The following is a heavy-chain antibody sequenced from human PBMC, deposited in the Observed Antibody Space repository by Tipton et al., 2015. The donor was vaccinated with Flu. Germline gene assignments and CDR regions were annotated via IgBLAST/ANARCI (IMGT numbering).Heavy chain of an antibody. V-gene: IGHV4-31*02. D-gene: IGHD5-12*01. Sequence: TLSLTCTVSGGSISSGGYYWSWIRQHPGKGLEWIGYIYYSGSTYYNPSLKSRVTISVDTSKNQFTLKLSSMTAADTAVYYCARQRGYSGYSNYWGQGTLVTVSS. CDR1: GGSISSGGYY. CDR3: ARQRGYSGYSNY. J-gene: IGHJ4*02. CDR2: IYYSGST.